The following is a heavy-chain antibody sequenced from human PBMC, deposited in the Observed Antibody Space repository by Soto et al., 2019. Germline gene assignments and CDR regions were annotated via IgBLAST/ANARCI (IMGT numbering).Heavy chain of an antibody. D-gene: IGHD1-26*01. CDR3: TKVGGHFDY. CDR1: DFTFSNAW. Sequence: SRGALLVFCAASDFTFSNAWMSWVRQAPGKGLEWVARIKSKTDGGTTDYAAPVKGRFTISRDDSKNTLYLQMNSLKTEDTAVYYRTKVGGHFDYWGQGTMVTVSS. CDR2: IKSKTDGGTT. V-gene: IGHV3-15*01. J-gene: IGHJ4*02.